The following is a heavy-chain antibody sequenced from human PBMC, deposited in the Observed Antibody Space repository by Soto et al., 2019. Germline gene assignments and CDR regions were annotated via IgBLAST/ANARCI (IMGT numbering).Heavy chain of an antibody. CDR1: GYTFTGYY. D-gene: IGHD6-6*01. J-gene: IGHJ4*02. CDR2: INPNSGGT. V-gene: IGHV1-2*04. CDR3: AREFQIEYSSSSEGSLEYYFDY. Sequence: GASVKVSCKASGYTFTGYYMHWVRQAPGQGLEWMGWINPNSGGTNYAQKFRGWVTMTRDTSISTAYMELSRLRSDDTAVYYCAREFQIEYSSSSEGSLEYYFDYWGQGTLVTVSS.